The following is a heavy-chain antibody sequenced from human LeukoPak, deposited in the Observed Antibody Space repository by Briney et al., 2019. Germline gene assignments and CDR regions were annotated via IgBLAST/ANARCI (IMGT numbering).Heavy chain of an antibody. J-gene: IGHJ4*01. V-gene: IGHV4-31*03. CDR3: ARSYSSGWYGPTRAFFDY. CDR2: IYYSGST. CDR1: GGSISSGGYY. Sequence: SETLSLTCTVSGGSISSGGYYWSRIRQHPGKGLEWIGYIYYSGSTYYNPSLKSRVTISVDTSKNQFSLKLSSVTAADTAVYYCARSYSSGWYGPTRAFFDYWGQGTLVTVSS. D-gene: IGHD6-19*01.